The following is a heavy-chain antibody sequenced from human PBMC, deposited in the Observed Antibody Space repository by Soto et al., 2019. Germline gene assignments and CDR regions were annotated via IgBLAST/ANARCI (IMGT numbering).Heavy chain of an antibody. CDR1: GYTFTSYG. V-gene: IGHV1-18*01. Sequence: QVQLVQSGAEVTKPGSSVKVSCKASGYTFTSYGISWVRQATGQGLEWMGWSSANNGNRNYAQKLQGRVTMTTDTPTRTAYMELRSLRSDDTAVYYCAGDRGSYALDYWGQGTLVTVAS. D-gene: IGHD1-26*01. CDR2: SSANNGNR. CDR3: AGDRGSYALDY. J-gene: IGHJ4*02.